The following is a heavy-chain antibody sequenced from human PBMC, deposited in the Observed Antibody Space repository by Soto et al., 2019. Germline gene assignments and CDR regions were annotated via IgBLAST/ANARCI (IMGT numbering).Heavy chain of an antibody. J-gene: IGHJ6*02. Sequence: QMQLVQSGPEVKKPGTSVKVSCKASGFTFTSSAVQWVRQARGQRLEWIGWIVVGSGNTNYAQKFQERVTITRDMSTSTAYMELSSLRSEDTAVYYCAADGRWLPSYYYYYYGMDVWGQVTTFTVS. CDR1: GFTFTSSA. V-gene: IGHV1-58*01. CDR2: IVVGSGNT. D-gene: IGHD5-12*01. CDR3: AADGRWLPSYYYYYYGMDV.